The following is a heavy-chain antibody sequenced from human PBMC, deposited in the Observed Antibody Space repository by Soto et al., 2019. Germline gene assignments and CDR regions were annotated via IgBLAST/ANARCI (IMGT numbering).Heavy chain of an antibody. D-gene: IGHD3-10*01. CDR3: ARAPRGNYGYPSYFDY. CDR1: GSSINSYY. CDR2: IYYSGST. Sequence: SDTLSLTCTVHGSSINSYYWSWIQQPSGKGLEWIGYIYYSGSTNYNPSLKSRVTISVDTSKNQFSLKLSSVTAADTAVYYCARAPRGNYGYPSYFDYWGQGTLVTVS. J-gene: IGHJ4*02. V-gene: IGHV4-59*07.